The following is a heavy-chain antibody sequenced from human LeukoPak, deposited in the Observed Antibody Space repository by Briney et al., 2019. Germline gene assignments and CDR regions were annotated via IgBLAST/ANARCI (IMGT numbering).Heavy chain of an antibody. Sequence: PGGSLRLSCAASGFTFVVYAMHWVRQAPGKGLEWVSGISWNSGSIGYADSVKGRFTISRDKAKNSLYLQMNSLRAEDMALYYCAKDMLPYYDSSGRGDAFDIWGQGTMVTVFS. CDR2: ISWNSGSI. V-gene: IGHV3-9*03. D-gene: IGHD3-22*01. J-gene: IGHJ3*02. CDR1: GFTFVVYA. CDR3: AKDMLPYYDSSGRGDAFDI.